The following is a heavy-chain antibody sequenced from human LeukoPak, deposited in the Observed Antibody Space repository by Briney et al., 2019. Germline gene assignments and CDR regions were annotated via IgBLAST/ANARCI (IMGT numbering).Heavy chain of an antibody. D-gene: IGHD2-2*01. CDR2: IYHSGST. CDR3: ARGSGVVVTPAMKMSSNFDY. Sequence: SETLSLTCTVSGYSISSGYYWGWIRQPPGKGLEWIGSIYHSGSTYYNPSLKSRVTISIDMSNNQFSLKLSSVTAADTAVYYCARGSGVVVTPAMKMSSNFDYWGQGTLVTVSS. J-gene: IGHJ4*02. V-gene: IGHV4-38-2*02. CDR1: GYSISSGYY.